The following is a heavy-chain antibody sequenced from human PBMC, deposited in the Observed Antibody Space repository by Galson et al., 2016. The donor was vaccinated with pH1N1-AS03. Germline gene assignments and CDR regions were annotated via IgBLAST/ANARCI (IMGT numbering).Heavy chain of an antibody. CDR1: GYTFSNHW. CDR2: IYPADSST. V-gene: IGHV5-51*01. D-gene: IGHD3-3*01. CDR3: ARQQDGRGSGLEWLFWYGMDV. J-gene: IGHJ6*02. Sequence: QSGAEVKKPGESLKISCKVSGYTFSNHWIGWVRQMPGKGPEWMGIIYPADSSTTYSPSFQGQVTISADQSISTAYLQWSSLRASDTAMYFCARQQDGRGSGLEWLFWYGMDVWGQGTTVIVSS.